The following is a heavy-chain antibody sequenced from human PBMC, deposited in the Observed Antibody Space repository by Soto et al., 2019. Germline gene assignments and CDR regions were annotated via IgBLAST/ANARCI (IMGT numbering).Heavy chain of an antibody. CDR1: GGSISSGGYY. V-gene: IGHV4-31*03. Sequence: PSETLSLTCTVSGGSISSGGYYWSWIRQHPGKGLEWIGYIYYSGSTYYNPSLKSRVTISVDTSKNQFSLKLSSVTAADTAVYYCARSFGVVEAGPFDYWGQGTLVTVSS. J-gene: IGHJ4*02. CDR2: IYYSGST. D-gene: IGHD2-2*01. CDR3: ARSFGVVEAGPFDY.